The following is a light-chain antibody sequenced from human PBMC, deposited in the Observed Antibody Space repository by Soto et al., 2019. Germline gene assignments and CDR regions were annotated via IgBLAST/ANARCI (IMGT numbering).Light chain of an antibody. CDR1: QSVSSSY. Sequence: EIVLTQSPGTLSLSPGERATLSCRASQSVSSSYLAWYQQQPGQAPRLLIYGTSNRATGIPDRFSGSGSGTDFSLTISRLEPEDFALYYCQQYGHSLSLTFGQGTRLEIK. V-gene: IGKV3-20*01. CDR3: QQYGHSLSLT. J-gene: IGKJ5*01. CDR2: GTS.